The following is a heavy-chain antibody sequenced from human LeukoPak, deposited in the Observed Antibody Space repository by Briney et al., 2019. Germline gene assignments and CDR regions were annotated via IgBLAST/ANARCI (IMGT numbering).Heavy chain of an antibody. D-gene: IGHD3-10*01. CDR2: ISSSGSTI. CDR1: GFTFSSYE. V-gene: IGHV3-48*03. Sequence: GGSLRLSCAASGFTFSSYEMNWVRQAPVKGLEWVSYISSSGSTIYYADSVKGRFTISRDNAKNSLYLQMNSLRAEDTAVYYCARALLWFGELFNWGQGTLVTVSS. J-gene: IGHJ4*02. CDR3: ARALLWFGELFN.